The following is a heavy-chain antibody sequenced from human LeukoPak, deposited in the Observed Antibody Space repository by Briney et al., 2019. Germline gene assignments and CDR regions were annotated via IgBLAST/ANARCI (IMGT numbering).Heavy chain of an antibody. D-gene: IGHD6-19*01. CDR2: IKSKTEGRTT. Sequence: GGSLRLSCAASGGTLSNAWMSWVRQAPGKGVEWGGRIKSKTEGRTTDCAAPVKGRSTISRDDSKNTLYLQMNSLKTEDTAVYYCTTDEWLVQGVFDIWGQGTMVTVSS. CDR3: TTDEWLVQGVFDI. CDR1: GGTLSNAW. J-gene: IGHJ3*02. V-gene: IGHV3-15*01.